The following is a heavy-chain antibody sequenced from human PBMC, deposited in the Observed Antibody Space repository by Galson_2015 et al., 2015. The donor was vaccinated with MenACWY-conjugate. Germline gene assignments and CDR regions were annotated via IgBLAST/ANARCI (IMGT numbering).Heavy chain of an antibody. Sequence: AISGDSDSSNSAAWNWIRQSPSRGLEWLGKTYYRSKWYNDYAVSVKSRITINPDTSNNQFSLQLNSVTPDDTAVYYCVREGYYFDYWGQGTLVTVSS. CDR1: GDSDSSNSAA. V-gene: IGHV6-1*01. CDR2: TYYRSKWYN. CDR3: VREGYYFDY. J-gene: IGHJ4*02.